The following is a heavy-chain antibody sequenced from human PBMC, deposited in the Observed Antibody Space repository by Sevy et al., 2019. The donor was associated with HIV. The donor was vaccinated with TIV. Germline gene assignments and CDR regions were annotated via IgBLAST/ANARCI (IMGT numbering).Heavy chain of an antibody. V-gene: IGHV1-18*01. CDR1: GYTFTSYG. Sequence: ASVKVSCKASGYTFTSYGISWVRQAPGQGLEWMGWISAYNGNTNYAQTLQGRVTMTTDTSTSTAYMELRSLRSDDTAVYYCARTNYDILTGYYNNWFDPWGQGTLVTVSS. D-gene: IGHD3-9*01. CDR2: ISAYNGNT. CDR3: ARTNYDILTGYYNNWFDP. J-gene: IGHJ5*02.